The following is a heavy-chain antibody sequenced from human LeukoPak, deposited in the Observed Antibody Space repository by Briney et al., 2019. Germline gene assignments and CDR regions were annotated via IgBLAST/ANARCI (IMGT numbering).Heavy chain of an antibody. Sequence: ASVKVSCKVSGYTLTELSMHWVRQAPGKGLEWMGGFDPKDGETIYAQKFQGRVTMTEDTSTDTAYMELSSLRSEDTAVYYCATDPDDYGDYEVAYWGQGTLVTVSS. CDR2: FDPKDGET. V-gene: IGHV1-24*01. J-gene: IGHJ4*02. CDR3: ATDPDDYGDYEVAY. CDR1: GYTLTELS. D-gene: IGHD4-17*01.